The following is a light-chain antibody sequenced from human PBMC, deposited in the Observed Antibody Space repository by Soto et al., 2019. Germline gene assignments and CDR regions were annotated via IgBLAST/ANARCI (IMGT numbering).Light chain of an antibody. V-gene: IGKV1-39*01. J-gene: IGKJ4*01. CDR2: AAS. Sequence: DIEMTQSPSSLSASVGDSVTITCRASQSISNFLTWYRKSPGRAPELLIYAASTLQSGDPSGFSGSGSGTDFTLTIRSLQPEDFATYWCHQTFTPPLTFGGGTKVEI. CDR1: QSISNF. CDR3: HQTFTPPLT.